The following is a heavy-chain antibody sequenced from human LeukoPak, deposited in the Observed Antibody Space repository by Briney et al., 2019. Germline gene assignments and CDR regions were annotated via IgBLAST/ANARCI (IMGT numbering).Heavy chain of an antibody. J-gene: IGHJ4*02. CDR2: INHSGST. D-gene: IGHD2-2*01. Sequence: SETLSLTCAVYGGSFSGYYWSWIRRPPGKGLEWIGEINHSGSTNYNPSLKSRVTISVDTSKNQFSLKLSSVTAADTAVYYCASGEGEDIVVVPAARFDYWGQGTLVTVSS. CDR1: GGSFSGYY. V-gene: IGHV4-34*01. CDR3: ASGEGEDIVVVPAARFDY.